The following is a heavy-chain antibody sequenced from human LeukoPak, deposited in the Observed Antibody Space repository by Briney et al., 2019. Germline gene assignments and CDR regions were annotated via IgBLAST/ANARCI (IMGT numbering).Heavy chain of an antibody. CDR2: INPNSGGT. CDR3: ARDVAYYYGSGSYRSGSYYYYYYMDV. CDR1: GYTFTGYY. Sequence: ASVKVSCKASGYTFTGYYMHWVRQAPGQGLEWMGWINPNSGGTNYAQKFQGRVTMTRDTSISTAYMELSRLRSDDTAVYYCARDVAYYYGSGSYRSGSYYYYYYMDVWGKGTTVTISS. J-gene: IGHJ6*03. V-gene: IGHV1-2*02. D-gene: IGHD3-10*01.